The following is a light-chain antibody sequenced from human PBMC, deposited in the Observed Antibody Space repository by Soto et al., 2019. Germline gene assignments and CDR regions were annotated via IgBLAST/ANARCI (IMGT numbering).Light chain of an antibody. Sequence: DIQMTQSPSSLSASVGDRVTITCRASQSISRHLKWYQQRPGKAPKLLIYAASSLQSEDPSRFSGSGSGTDFTLTISSLQPEDFATYYCQQSYSAPYTFGQGTKLEIK. CDR3: QQSYSAPYT. V-gene: IGKV1-39*01. J-gene: IGKJ2*01. CDR2: AAS. CDR1: QSISRH.